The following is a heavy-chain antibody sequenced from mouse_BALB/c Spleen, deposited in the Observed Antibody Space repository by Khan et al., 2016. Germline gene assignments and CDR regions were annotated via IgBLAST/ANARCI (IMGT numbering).Heavy chain of an antibody. J-gene: IGHJ4*01. V-gene: IGHV1-9*01. CDR1: GYRFSSYW. CDR2: ILPGNGST. Sequence: QVQLKESGAELMKPGASVKISCKATGYRFSSYWIEWVKQRPGHGLEWIGEILPGNGSTNYNEKFKGKATFTADTSSNTAYMQLSSLTSEDSAVYYCARGAALLENAMYYWGQGTSATVSS. CDR3: ARGAALLENAMYY. D-gene: IGHD2-10*01.